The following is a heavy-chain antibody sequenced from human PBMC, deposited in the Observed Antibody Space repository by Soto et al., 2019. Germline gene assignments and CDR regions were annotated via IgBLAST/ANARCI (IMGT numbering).Heavy chain of an antibody. CDR1: GDSISSDNYY. CDR2: IFYSGST. V-gene: IGHV4-31*03. CDR3: ARLTTGYCSGGSCPPPY. J-gene: IGHJ4*02. D-gene: IGHD2-15*01. Sequence: QVQLQESGPGLVKPSQTLSLTCTVSGDSISSDNYYCSWIRQHPGKGLEWIGYIFYSGSTHYNPSLKRRVTISVATSKNQFSLKLRSVTAADTAVYYCARLTTGYCSGGSCPPPYWGQGTLVTVSS.